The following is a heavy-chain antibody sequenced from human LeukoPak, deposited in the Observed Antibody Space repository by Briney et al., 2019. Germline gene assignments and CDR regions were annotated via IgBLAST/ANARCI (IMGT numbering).Heavy chain of an antibody. CDR1: GGSFSGYY. CDR3: AREVWLAWSY. J-gene: IGHJ4*02. Sequence: PSETLSLTCAVYGGSFSGYYWTWIRQPPGKGLEWIGEMNHSGSANYNPSLKSRVTISVDASKNQCFLRLSSVTAEDTAVYYCAREVWLAWSYWGQGTLVTVSS. CDR2: MNHSGSA. D-gene: IGHD3-9*01. V-gene: IGHV4-34*01.